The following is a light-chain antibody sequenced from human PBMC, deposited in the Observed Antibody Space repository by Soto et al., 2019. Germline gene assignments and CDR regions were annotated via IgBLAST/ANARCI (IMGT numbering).Light chain of an antibody. Sequence: DLQMTQSPASLSASVGDRVTITCRASQSISKNLNWYQHKVGKAPQLLIYSASDSQGGVPSRFSGSGSGADFTLIISGLQPEDFATYYCQQSYISPYTFGQGTKLEIK. CDR1: QSISKN. CDR2: SAS. J-gene: IGKJ2*01. V-gene: IGKV1-39*01. CDR3: QQSYISPYT.